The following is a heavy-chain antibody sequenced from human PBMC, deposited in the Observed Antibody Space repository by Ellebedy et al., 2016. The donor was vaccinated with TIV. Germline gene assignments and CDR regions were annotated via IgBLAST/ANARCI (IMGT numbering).Heavy chain of an antibody. Sequence: GESLKISCQGSEYSFTNDWIGWVRQMPGKGLEWMGIIYPGDSDTRYSPSFQGHITISADTSINTAYLQWSSLEASDTGMYYCARGTVSLIAGAFLRWFDPWGQGTQVTVSS. J-gene: IGHJ5*02. CDR2: IYPGDSDT. CDR1: EYSFTNDW. V-gene: IGHV5-51*01. D-gene: IGHD2-21*01. CDR3: ARGTVSLIAGAFLRWFDP.